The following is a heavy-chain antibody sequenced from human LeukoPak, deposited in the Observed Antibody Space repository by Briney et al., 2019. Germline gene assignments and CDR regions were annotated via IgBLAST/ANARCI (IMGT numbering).Heavy chain of an antibody. Sequence: SETLSLTCTVSGGSIGSYYWSWIRQSPGKGLEWIGYIYYSGSTNCNPSLKSRVTISVDTSKNQFSLKLSSVTAADTAVYYCARNLYDSSGSMGIYTFDYWGQGTLVTVSS. CDR3: ARNLYDSSGSMGIYTFDY. D-gene: IGHD3-22*01. J-gene: IGHJ4*02. V-gene: IGHV4-59*01. CDR1: GGSIGSYY. CDR2: IYYSGST.